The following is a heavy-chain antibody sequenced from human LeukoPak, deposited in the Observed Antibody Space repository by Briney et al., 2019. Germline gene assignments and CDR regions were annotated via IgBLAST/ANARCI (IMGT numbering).Heavy chain of an antibody. CDR1: GFTISGYW. CDR2: IKQDGSEK. J-gene: IGHJ5*02. V-gene: IGHV3-7*01. Sequence: GGSLRLSCAASGFTISGYWMNWVSQGPGKGLEWVANIKQDGSEKYYVESVKGRFTISRDNAKNSVYLQMNSLRGEDTAVYYCASRGTSSDHWGEGTLVTVSA. CDR3: ASRGTSSDH. D-gene: IGHD6-6*01.